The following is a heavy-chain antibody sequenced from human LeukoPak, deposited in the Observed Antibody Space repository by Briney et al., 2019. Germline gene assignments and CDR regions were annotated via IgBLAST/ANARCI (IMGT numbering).Heavy chain of an antibody. CDR3: ARDRKYYDSRVLDY. CDR2: IYYSGST. CDR1: DGSISSYY. J-gene: IGHJ4*02. D-gene: IGHD3-22*01. Sequence: PSETLSLTCTVSDGSISSYYWSWIRQPPGKGLEWIGYIYYSGSTNYNPSLKSRVTISVDTSKNQFSLKLSSVTAADTAVYYCARDRKYYDSRVLDYWGQGTMVTVSS. V-gene: IGHV4-59*01.